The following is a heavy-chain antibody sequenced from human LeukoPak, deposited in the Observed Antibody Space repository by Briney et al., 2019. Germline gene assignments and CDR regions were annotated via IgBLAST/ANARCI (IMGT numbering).Heavy chain of an antibody. CDR2: ISYDGSDK. Sequence: PGRSLRLSCAVSGFILSRYGMHWVRQAPGKGLEWVAFISYDGSDKYYVDSVKGRFTVSRDNSKNTLYLQMNSLRAEDTAVYYCAKKCGGDCYADAFDIWGQGTIVTVFS. CDR3: AKKCGGDCYADAFDI. J-gene: IGHJ3*02. V-gene: IGHV3-30*18. CDR1: GFILSRYG. D-gene: IGHD2-21*02.